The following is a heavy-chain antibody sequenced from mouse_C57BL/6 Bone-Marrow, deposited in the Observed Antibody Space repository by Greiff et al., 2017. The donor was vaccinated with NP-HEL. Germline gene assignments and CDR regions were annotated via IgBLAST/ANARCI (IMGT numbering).Heavy chain of an antibody. CDR3: TSIYYDYDEGFDY. Sequence: VQLQQSGAELVRPGASVTLSCKASGYTFTDYEMHWVKQTPVHGLEWIGAIDPETGGTAYNQKFKGKAILTADKSSSTAYMELRSLTSEDSAVYYCTSIYYDYDEGFDYWGQGTTLTVSS. CDR2: IDPETGGT. CDR1: GYTFTDYE. V-gene: IGHV1-15*01. D-gene: IGHD2-4*01. J-gene: IGHJ2*01.